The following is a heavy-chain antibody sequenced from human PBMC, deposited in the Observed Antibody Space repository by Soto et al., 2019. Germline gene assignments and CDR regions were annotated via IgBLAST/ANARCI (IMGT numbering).Heavy chain of an antibody. J-gene: IGHJ4*02. Sequence: GGSLRLSCAASGFTFNNYVMSWVRQAPGKGLEWVSGISSTGGGTYYADPVKGRFTISRDNSKNTLYLQMNNLRAGDTALYYCAKGHDIVVVPTVDYWGQGTLVTVSS. CDR1: GFTFNNYV. CDR2: ISSTGGGT. V-gene: IGHV3-23*01. CDR3: AKGHDIVVVPTVDY. D-gene: IGHD2-15*01.